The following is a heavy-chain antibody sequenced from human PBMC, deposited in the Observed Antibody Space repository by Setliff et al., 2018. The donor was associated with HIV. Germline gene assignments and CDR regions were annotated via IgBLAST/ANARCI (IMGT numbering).Heavy chain of an antibody. Sequence: ASVKVSCKASGYSFTSHSMHWVRQAPGQRLEWMGWINIGNGNTKYSQKFQDRVTITRDTSANTGYLEVTGLRFEDTAVYYCARDRCDSVKCYLYNWFDPWGQGTLVTV. D-gene: IGHD3-22*01. CDR1: GYSFTSHS. CDR2: INIGNGNT. V-gene: IGHV1-3*04. CDR3: ARDRCDSVKCYLYNWFDP. J-gene: IGHJ5*02.